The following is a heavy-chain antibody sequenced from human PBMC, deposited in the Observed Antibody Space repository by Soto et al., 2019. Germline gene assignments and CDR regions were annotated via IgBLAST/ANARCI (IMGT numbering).Heavy chain of an antibody. V-gene: IGHV3-21*01. CDR3: ARVGGYYYYYMDV. D-gene: IGHD2-15*01. J-gene: IGHJ6*03. Sequence: EVQLVESGGGLVKPVGSLRLSCAASGFTFSSYSMNWVRQAPGKGLEWVSSISSSSSYIYYADSVKGRFTISRDNAKNSLYLQMNSLRAEDTAVYYCARVGGYYYYYMDVWGKGTTVTVSS. CDR1: GFTFSSYS. CDR2: ISSSSSYI.